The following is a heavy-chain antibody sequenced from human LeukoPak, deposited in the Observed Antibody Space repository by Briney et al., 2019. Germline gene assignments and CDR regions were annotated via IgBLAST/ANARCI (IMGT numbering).Heavy chain of an antibody. D-gene: IGHD1-26*01. CDR2: IYYSGST. Sequence: PSETLSLTCTVSGGFISSYYWSWIRQPPGKGLEWIGYIYYSGSTNYNPSLKSRVTISVDTSKNQFSLKLSSVTAADTAVYYCARARGILDWFDPWGQGTLVTVSS. V-gene: IGHV4-59*01. CDR3: ARARGILDWFDP. CDR1: GGFISSYY. J-gene: IGHJ5*02.